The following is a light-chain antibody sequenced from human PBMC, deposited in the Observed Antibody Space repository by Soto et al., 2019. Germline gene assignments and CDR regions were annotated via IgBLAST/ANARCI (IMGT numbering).Light chain of an antibody. V-gene: IGKV3-15*01. CDR2: GAS. Sequence: EVVMTQSPATLSVSPGERATLSCRASQSVRSNLAWYQQKPGQAPRLLISGASTRATGIPARFSGSGSGTEFTLTISSLQSEDFAAYYCQQYNNWPRTFGQGTKVEIK. J-gene: IGKJ1*01. CDR1: QSVRSN. CDR3: QQYNNWPRT.